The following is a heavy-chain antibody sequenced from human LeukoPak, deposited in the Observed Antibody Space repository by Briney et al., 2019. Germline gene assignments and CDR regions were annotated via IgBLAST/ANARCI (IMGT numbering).Heavy chain of an antibody. CDR1: GFTFSSYS. D-gene: IGHD3-22*01. V-gene: IGHV3-48*01. CDR3: ARGREGGYSDAFDI. Sequence: GGSLRLSCAASGFTFSSYSMNWVRQAPGKGLEWVSYISSISSSSTYYADSVKGRFTISRDNSKNTLYLQMNSLRAEDTAVYYCARGREGGYSDAFDIWGQGTMVTVSS. J-gene: IGHJ3*02. CDR2: ISSISSSST.